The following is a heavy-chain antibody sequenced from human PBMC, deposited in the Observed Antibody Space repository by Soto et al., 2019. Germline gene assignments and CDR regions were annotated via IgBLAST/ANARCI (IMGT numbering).Heavy chain of an antibody. CDR1: GDTFNFYT. J-gene: IGHJ4*02. Sequence: QVQLVQSGAEVRKPGSSVKVSCTASGDTFNFYTISWVRQAPGQGLEWMGRVIPMLRMSNYAQKFQGRVTISADKSTSTAYMALSSLRSDDTAVYYCATNYGSGSTHFDYWGQGTLGTVS. D-gene: IGHD3-10*01. V-gene: IGHV1-69*02. CDR2: VIPMLRMS. CDR3: ATNYGSGSTHFDY.